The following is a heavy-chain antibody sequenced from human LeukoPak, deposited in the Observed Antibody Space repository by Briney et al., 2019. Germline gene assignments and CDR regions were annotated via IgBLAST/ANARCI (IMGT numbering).Heavy chain of an antibody. Sequence: SETLSLTCAVYGGSFSGYYWSWIRQPPGKGLEWIGGINHSGSTDYNPSLKSRVTISVDTSKNQFSLKLSSVTAADTAVYYCARGVAARYGYFDYWGQGTLVTVSS. V-gene: IGHV4-34*01. CDR3: ARGVAARYGYFDY. J-gene: IGHJ4*02. D-gene: IGHD6-6*01. CDR1: GGSFSGYY. CDR2: INHSGST.